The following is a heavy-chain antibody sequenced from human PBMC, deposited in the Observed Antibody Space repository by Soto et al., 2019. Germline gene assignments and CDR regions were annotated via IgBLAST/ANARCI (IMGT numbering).Heavy chain of an antibody. J-gene: IGHJ3*01. CDR1: GFFISSGNY. V-gene: IGHV4-38-2*01. CDR2: IFHGGNT. CDR3: ARARWYDAFDV. D-gene: IGHD2-15*01. Sequence: SETLSLTCAVSGFFISSGNYWGWIRKPPGKGLEWIGSIFHGGNTYYNPSLKSRVTISVDMSKNQFSLKLNSVAAADTAVYYCARARWYDAFDVWGQGTVVTVSS.